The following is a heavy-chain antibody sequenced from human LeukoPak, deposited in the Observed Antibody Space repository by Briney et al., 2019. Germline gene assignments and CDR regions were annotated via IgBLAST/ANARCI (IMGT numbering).Heavy chain of an antibody. Sequence: PGGSLRLSCAASGFTFSSYSMNWVHQAPGKGLEWVSSISSSNSYIYNADSVKGRFTISRDNAKNSLYLQMNSLRAEDTAVYYCARDQGLLVVAGGFGYWGQGTLVTVSS. V-gene: IGHV3-21*01. J-gene: IGHJ4*02. CDR3: ARDQGLLVVAGGFGY. D-gene: IGHD6-19*01. CDR1: GFTFSSYS. CDR2: ISSSNSYI.